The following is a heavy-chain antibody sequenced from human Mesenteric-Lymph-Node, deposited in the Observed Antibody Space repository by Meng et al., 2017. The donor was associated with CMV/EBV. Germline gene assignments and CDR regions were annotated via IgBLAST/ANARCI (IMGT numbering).Heavy chain of an antibody. CDR2: IRKTGTND. CDR3: ARLYSSSGGKGVDY. CDR1: GFTFSDYG. J-gene: IGHJ4*02. Sequence: GESLKISCAASGFTFSDYGMHWVRRAPGKGLEWVAFIRKTGTNDCYADSVKGRFTISRDNSKTMVFLQMNSLRPEDTAVYYCARLYSSSGGKGVDYWGQGTLVTVSS. D-gene: IGHD6-13*01. V-gene: IGHV3-30*02.